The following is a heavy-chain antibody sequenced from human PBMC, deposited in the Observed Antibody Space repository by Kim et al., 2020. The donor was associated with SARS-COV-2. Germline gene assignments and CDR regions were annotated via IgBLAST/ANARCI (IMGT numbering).Heavy chain of an antibody. CDR3: ARSRGVGGAFDI. D-gene: IGHD3-16*01. CDR1: GYSISSGYY. V-gene: IGHV4-38-2*02. CDR2: IYHSGST. J-gene: IGHJ3*02. Sequence: SETLSLTCTVSGYSISSGYYWGWIRQPPGKGLGWIGSIYHSGSTYYNPSLKSRVTISVDTSKNQFSLKLSSVTAADTAVYYCARSRGVGGAFDIWGQGTMVTVSS.